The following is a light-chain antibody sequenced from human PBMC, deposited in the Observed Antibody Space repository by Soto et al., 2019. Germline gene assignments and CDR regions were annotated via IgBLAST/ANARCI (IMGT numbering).Light chain of an antibody. CDR3: LEAFNYLLT. Sequence: AIQMNQSPSSLSAYEGDRVTITCRASQGIRNDLGWFQQKPGKAPKLLIYAASNLQSGVPSRFSGSGSGTDFTLTISCLQPEDFATYCCLEAFNYLLTFSGGTKVDIK. V-gene: IGKV1-6*01. CDR1: QGIRND. J-gene: IGKJ4*01. CDR2: AAS.